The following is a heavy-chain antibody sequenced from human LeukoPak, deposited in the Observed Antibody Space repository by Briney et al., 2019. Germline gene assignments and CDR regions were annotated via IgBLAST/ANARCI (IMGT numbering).Heavy chain of an antibody. V-gene: IGHV3-7*01. D-gene: IGHD6-19*01. CDR3: VRDGRSGWHFDY. CDR2: IKQDGSEK. J-gene: IGHJ4*02. Sequence: GGSLRLSCAASGFTFSSYWMSWVRQAPGKGLEWVANIKQDGSEKYYVYSVKGRFTNSRDNVETSMFLQMNSLRAEDTAVYYCVRDGRSGWHFDYWGQGALVTVSS. CDR1: GFTFSSYW.